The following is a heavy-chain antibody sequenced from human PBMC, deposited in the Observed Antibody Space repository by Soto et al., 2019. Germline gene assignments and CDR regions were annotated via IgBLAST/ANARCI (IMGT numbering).Heavy chain of an antibody. CDR3: ARDGREASGMDV. D-gene: IGHD1-26*01. CDR1: GGSISSHY. J-gene: IGHJ6*02. V-gene: IGHV4-59*11. Sequence: SETLSLTCTVSGGSISSHYWSWVRQAPGKGLEWIGHIYYRGSTSYNPSLRSRSTISADTSNNQFSLKLNSVTTADTAVYHCARDGREASGMDVWGQGTKVTVSS. CDR2: IYYRGST.